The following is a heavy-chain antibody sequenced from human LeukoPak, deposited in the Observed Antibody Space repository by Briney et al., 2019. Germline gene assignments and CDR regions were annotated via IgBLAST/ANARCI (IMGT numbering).Heavy chain of an antibody. CDR2: ISGSGGST. J-gene: IGHJ4*02. D-gene: IGHD1-26*01. Sequence: GGPLRLSCAASGFTFSSYAMSWVRQAPGKGLEWVSAISGSGGSTYYADSVKGRFTISRDNSKNTLYLQMNSLRAEDTAVYYCAKDRGGYSGSYCWGQGTLVTVSS. CDR3: AKDRGGYSGSYC. V-gene: IGHV3-23*01. CDR1: GFTFSSYA.